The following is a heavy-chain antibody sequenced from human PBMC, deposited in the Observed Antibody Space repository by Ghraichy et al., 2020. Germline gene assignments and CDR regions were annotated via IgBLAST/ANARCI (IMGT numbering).Heavy chain of an antibody. Sequence: SETLSLTCAVSVGSISSGGYSWSWIRQPPGKGLEWIGYIYHSGSTYYNPSLKSRVTISVDRSKNQFSLKLSSVTAADTAVYYCARVKDGYNFRYFDLWGRGTLVTVSS. V-gene: IGHV4-30-2*01. CDR1: VGSISSGGYS. CDR3: ARVKDGYNFRYFDL. D-gene: IGHD5-24*01. CDR2: IYHSGST. J-gene: IGHJ2*01.